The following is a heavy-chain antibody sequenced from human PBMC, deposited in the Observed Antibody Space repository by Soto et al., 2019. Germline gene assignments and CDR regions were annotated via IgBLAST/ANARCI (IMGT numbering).Heavy chain of an antibody. V-gene: IGHV3-15*01. D-gene: IGHD3-10*01. Sequence: GGSLRLSCAASGFTFSNAWMSWVRQAPGKGLEWVGRIKSKTDGGTTDYAAPVKGRFTISRDDSKNTLYLQMNSLKTEDTAVYYCTTDLNMGRCYDGMDVWGQGTTVTVSS. CDR3: TTDLNMGRCYDGMDV. CDR1: GFTFSNAW. J-gene: IGHJ6*02. CDR2: IKSKTDGGTT.